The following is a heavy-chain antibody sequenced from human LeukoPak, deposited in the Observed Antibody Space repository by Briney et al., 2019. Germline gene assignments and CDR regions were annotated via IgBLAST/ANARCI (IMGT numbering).Heavy chain of an antibody. D-gene: IGHD3-22*01. V-gene: IGHV5-51*01. CDR2: IYPGDSDT. CDR3: ARPSYYYDSSGYPPKGAFDI. CDR1: GYSFTSYW. Sequence: GESLKISCKGSGYSFTSYWIGWVRQMPAKGLEWMGIIYPGDSDTRYSPSFQGQATISADKSISTAYLQWSSLKATDTAMYYCARPSYYYDSSGYPPKGAFDIWGQGTMVTVSS. J-gene: IGHJ3*02.